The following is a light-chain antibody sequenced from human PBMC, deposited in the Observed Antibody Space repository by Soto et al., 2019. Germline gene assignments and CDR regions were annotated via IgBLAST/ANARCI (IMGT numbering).Light chain of an antibody. CDR1: QSVSSN. CDR3: QKYDNWPPFT. J-gene: IGKJ3*01. Sequence: EIVMTQSPATLSVSPGDTVTLSCRASQSVSSNLAWYQQKPGQAPRLLIYGTYTRATGIPARFSGSGSGTEFTLTISSLQSEDLAVYYCQKYDNWPPFTFGPGTQVDLK. V-gene: IGKV3D-15*01. CDR2: GTY.